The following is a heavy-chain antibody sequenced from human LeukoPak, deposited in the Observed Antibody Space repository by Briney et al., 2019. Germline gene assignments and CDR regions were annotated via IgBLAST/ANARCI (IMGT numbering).Heavy chain of an antibody. CDR2: INPKSGGT. CDR1: GYTFTVYY. V-gene: IGHV1-2*02. Sequence: ASVTVSFTASGYTFTVYYMDWVRQAPGQGLEWMGWINPKSGGTSYAQKFQGRVTITTDTSTSTAYTELRSLRSDDTAVYYCARDWEGELHWFDPWGQGTLVTVSS. D-gene: IGHD1-26*01. J-gene: IGHJ5*02. CDR3: ARDWEGELHWFDP.